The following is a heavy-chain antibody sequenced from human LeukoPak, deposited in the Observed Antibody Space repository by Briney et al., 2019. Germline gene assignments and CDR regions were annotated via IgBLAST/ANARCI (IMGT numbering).Heavy chain of an antibody. CDR2: ISWDGTRT. Sequence: GGSLRLSCAASGFSFDDYSMHWVRQGPGKSLEWVSVISWDGTRTYYADSVKGRFTISRDNAKNALYLQMNSLRAEDTALYYCARLFRPYYYDTSGIDYWGQGTLVTVSS. V-gene: IGHV3-43*01. CDR1: GFSFDDYS. J-gene: IGHJ4*02. D-gene: IGHD3-22*01. CDR3: ARLFRPYYYDTSGIDY.